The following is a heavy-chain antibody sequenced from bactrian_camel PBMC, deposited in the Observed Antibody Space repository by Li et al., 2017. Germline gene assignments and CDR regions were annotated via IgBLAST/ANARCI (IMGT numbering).Heavy chain of an antibody. CDR2: IDQGGGTT. V-gene: IGHV3S25*01. J-gene: IGHJ4*01. D-gene: IGHD5*01. CDR3: AAGPFCGLGALGYHS. Sequence: QLVESGGGSVQAGGSLRLSCAASGITYSARWMGWFRQAPGKGLEWVSTIDQGGGTTWYVDSVKGRFTIAQDNAKNTVYLQMNSLKPEDTAMYYCAAGPFCGLGALGYHSWGQGTQVTVS. CDR1: GITYSARW.